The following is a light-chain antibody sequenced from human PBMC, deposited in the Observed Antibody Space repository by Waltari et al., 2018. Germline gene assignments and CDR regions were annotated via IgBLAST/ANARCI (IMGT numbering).Light chain of an antibody. V-gene: IGLV2-11*01. CDR3: CSYAGGYV. J-gene: IGLJ1*01. CDR2: DVS. Sequence: QSALTQPRSVSGSPGQSVTISCTGTSSDVGGYNYVSWYQHHPGKAPKLMIYDVSERPAGVPDRFSGSKSGSTASLTISGLQTEDEADYYCCSYAGGYVFGTGTKVTVL. CDR1: SSDVGGYNY.